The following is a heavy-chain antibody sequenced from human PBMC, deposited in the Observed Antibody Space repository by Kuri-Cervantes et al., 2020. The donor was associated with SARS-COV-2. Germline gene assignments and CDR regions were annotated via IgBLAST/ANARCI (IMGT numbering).Heavy chain of an antibody. V-gene: IGHV1-24*01. D-gene: IGHD1-26*01. CDR2: FDPEDGET. J-gene: IGHJ3*02. CDR3: ATDGGSGANYFLVGAFDI. CDR1: GYTLTELS. Sequence: GGSLRLSCKVSGYTLTELSLHWVRQAPGKGLEWMGGFDPEDGETMPAQRFQGRVTMTEDKSIETAYMELSNLRSEDTAMYYCATDGGSGANYFLVGAFDIWGQGTMVTVSS.